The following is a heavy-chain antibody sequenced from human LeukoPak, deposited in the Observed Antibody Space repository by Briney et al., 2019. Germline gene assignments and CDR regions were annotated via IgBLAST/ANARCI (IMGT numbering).Heavy chain of an antibody. CDR2: IYYSGTT. CDR3: ARDISYCSGGSCYSLYAFDI. Sequence: SETLSLTCTVSGDSINNYYWSWIRQPPGKGLEWIGYIYYSGTTNYNPSLKSRVTISVDTSKNQFSLKLSSVTAADTAVYYCARDISYCSGGSCYSLYAFDIWGQGTMVTVSS. J-gene: IGHJ3*02. V-gene: IGHV4-59*01. CDR1: GDSINNYY. D-gene: IGHD2-15*01.